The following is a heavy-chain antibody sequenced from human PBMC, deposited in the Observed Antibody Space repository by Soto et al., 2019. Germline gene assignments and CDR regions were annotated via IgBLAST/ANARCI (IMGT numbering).Heavy chain of an antibody. CDR1: GGSISSSSYY. Sequence: PSETLFLTCTVSGGSISSSSYYWGWIRQPPGKGLEWIGSIYYSGSTYYNPSLKSRVTISVDTSKNQFSLKLSSVTAADTAVYYCARDLKVAARHWFDPWGQGTLVTISS. J-gene: IGHJ5*02. V-gene: IGHV4-39*07. D-gene: IGHD6-6*01. CDR2: IYYSGST. CDR3: ARDLKVAARHWFDP.